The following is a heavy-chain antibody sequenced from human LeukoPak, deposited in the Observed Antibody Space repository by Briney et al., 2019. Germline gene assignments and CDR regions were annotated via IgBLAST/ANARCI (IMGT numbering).Heavy chain of an antibody. CDR2: IIPIFGTA. D-gene: IGHD6-13*01. Sequence: SVKVSCKASGGTFSSYAISWVRQAPGQGLEWMGGIIPIFGTANYAQKFQGRVTITADKSTSTAYMELSSLRSEDTAVYYCARSSIIAAAGPYYFDYWGQRTLVTVSS. J-gene: IGHJ4*02. V-gene: IGHV1-69*06. CDR3: ARSSIIAAAGPYYFDY. CDR1: GGTFSSYA.